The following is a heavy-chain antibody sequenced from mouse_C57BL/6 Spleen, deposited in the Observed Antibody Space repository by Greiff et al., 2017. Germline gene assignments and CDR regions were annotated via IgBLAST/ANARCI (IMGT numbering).Heavy chain of an antibody. J-gene: IGHJ1*03. D-gene: IGHD1-1*01. CDR1: GYTFTSYW. Sequence: QVQLQQPGAELVKPGASVKLSCKASGYTFTSYWMQWVKQRPGQGLEWIGEIDPSDSYTNYNQKFKGKATLTVDTSSSTAYMQLSSLTSEDATVYYCAGAPTVVPYWYFDVWGTGTTVTVSA. V-gene: IGHV1-50*01. CDR3: AGAPTVVPYWYFDV. CDR2: IDPSDSYT.